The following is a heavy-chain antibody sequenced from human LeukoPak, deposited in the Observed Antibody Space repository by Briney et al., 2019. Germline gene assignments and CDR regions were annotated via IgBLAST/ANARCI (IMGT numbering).Heavy chain of an antibody. J-gene: IGHJ4*02. CDR1: GFTFSSYG. V-gene: IGHV3-30*02. CDR2: IRYDGSNK. CDR3: AKDRTTVTTGGVDY. Sequence: RGSLRLSCAASGFTFSSYGMHWVRQAPGKGLEWVAFIRYDGSNKYYADSVKGRFTISRDNSKNTLYLQMNSLRAEDTAVYYCAKDRTTVTTGGVDYWGQGTLVTVSS. D-gene: IGHD4-17*01.